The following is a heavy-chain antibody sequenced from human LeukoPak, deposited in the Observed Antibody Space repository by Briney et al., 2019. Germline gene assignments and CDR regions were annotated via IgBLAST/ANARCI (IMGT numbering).Heavy chain of an antibody. Sequence: GGSQRLSCAASGLTLSPYEMHWVRQAPGKGLVWVSRINSDGSRTGYADSVKGRFTISRDNAKNTLYLQMNSLRAEDTAIYYCARELPREVTLDYWGQGTLVTVSS. V-gene: IGHV3-74*01. CDR3: ARELPREVTLDY. J-gene: IGHJ4*02. CDR1: GLTLSPYE. CDR2: INSDGSRT. D-gene: IGHD2-21*02.